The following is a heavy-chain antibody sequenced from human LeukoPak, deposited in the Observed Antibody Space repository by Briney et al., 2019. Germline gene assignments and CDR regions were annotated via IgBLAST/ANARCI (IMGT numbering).Heavy chain of an antibody. CDR3: TTDPRH. CDR1: GLSFSDTW. J-gene: IGHJ4*02. Sequence: PGGSLRLSCVASGLSFSDTWMSWARQTPGKGLEWLGRIKGKNEGWTTDYAEPVKGRFIVPRDDSKDTVFLQMNGLRDEDTGIYYCTTDPRHWGQGTLVTVSS. V-gene: IGHV3-15*05. CDR2: IKGKNEGWTT.